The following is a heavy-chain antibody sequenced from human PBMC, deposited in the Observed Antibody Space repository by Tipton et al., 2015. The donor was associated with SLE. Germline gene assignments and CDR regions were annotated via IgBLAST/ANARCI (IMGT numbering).Heavy chain of an antibody. V-gene: IGHV3-9*01. D-gene: IGHD2-2*01. J-gene: IGHJ5*02. CDR3: AKGGLFCSSTSCSSNWFDP. CDR2: ISWNSGSK. CDR1: GFTFGDYA. Sequence: SLRLSCAASGFTFGDYAMHWVRQAPGKGLEWVSGISWNSGSKDYGDSAKGRFTISRDNAKNSLYLQMNSLRAEDTALYYCAKGGLFCSSTSCSSNWFDPWGQGTLVTVSS.